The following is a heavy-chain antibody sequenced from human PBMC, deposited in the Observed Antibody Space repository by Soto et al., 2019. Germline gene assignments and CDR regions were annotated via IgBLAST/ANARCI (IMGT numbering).Heavy chain of an antibody. CDR2: IDNDGSST. J-gene: IGHJ6*04. Sequence: EVQLVESGGGLVQPGGSLRLSCAASGFTFRTYWMQRVRQAPGKSLVWVSRIDNDGSSTNYADSVKGRFTISRDNAKDTLYLQMNSLRAEDTAVYYCAMGTMDVWGKGTTVTVSS. CDR1: GFTFRTYW. D-gene: IGHD7-27*01. V-gene: IGHV3-74*02. CDR3: AMGTMDV.